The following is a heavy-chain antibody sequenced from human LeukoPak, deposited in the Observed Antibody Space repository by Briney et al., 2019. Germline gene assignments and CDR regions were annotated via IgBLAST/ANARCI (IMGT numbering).Heavy chain of an antibody. CDR1: GFSLSTSGVG. Sequence: SGPTLVNPTQTLTLTCTFSGFSLSTSGVGVGWIRQPPGKVLEWLALIYWDDDKRYSPSLKSRLTITKDTSKNQVVLTMTNMDPVDTATYYCAHMGYDYVWGSYRYPGIFYFDYWGQGTLVTVSS. CDR3: AHMGYDYVWGSYRYPGIFYFDY. V-gene: IGHV2-5*02. D-gene: IGHD3-16*02. CDR2: IYWDDDK. J-gene: IGHJ4*02.